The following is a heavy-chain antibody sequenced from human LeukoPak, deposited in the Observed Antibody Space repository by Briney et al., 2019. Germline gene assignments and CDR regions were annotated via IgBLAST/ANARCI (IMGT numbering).Heavy chain of an antibody. D-gene: IGHD7-27*01. CDR2: IYYTGST. J-gene: IGHJ4*02. V-gene: IGHV4-59*02. CDR1: GGSVSDYY. CDR3: ASRKLGNDY. Sequence: PSETLSLTCTISGGSVSDYYWSWSRQSPGKGLEWIGYIYYTGSTTYNPSLKSRVTISADTSKNQFSLKLSFVTAADTAVYYCASRKLGNDYWGQGTLVTVSS.